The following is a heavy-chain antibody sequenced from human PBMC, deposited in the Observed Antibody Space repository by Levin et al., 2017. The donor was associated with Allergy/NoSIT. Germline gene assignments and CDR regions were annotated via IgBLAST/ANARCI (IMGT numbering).Heavy chain of an antibody. J-gene: IGHJ4*02. CDR2: IWYDGSNK. D-gene: IGHD3-22*01. CDR1: GFTFSSYG. V-gene: IGHV3-33*01. CDR3: ARETDSSGYSYFDY. Sequence: GGSLRLSCAASGFTFSSYGMHWVRQAPGKGLEWVAVIWYDGSNKYYADSVKGRFTISRDNSKNTLYLQMNSLRAEDTAVYYCARETDSSGYSYFDYWGQGTLVTVSS.